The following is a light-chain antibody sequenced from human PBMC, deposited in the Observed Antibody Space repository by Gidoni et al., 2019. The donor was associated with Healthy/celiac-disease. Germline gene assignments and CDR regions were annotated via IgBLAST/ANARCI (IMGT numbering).Light chain of an antibody. V-gene: IGKV1-27*01. Sequence: ITPSPSSLSASVGDRVNIISRASQVISNYFAWYQQKPGKVPKLLIYAASTWQSGGPSRFSGSGSGTDFTLTISSLQPEDVATYYCQKYNRGPRFGQGTKVEIK. CDR1: QVISNY. J-gene: IGKJ1*01. CDR3: QKYNRGPR. CDR2: AAS.